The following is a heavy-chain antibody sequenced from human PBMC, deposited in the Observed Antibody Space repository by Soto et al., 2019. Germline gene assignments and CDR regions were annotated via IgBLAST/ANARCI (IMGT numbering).Heavy chain of an antibody. Sequence: QVHLQESGPGLVKPSETLSLTCSVSGGSVNTGGYYWSWIRQNPGKGLEWIGYVYSTGGTYSNPSPKGRVSIYAEPPNKTADNASTLKPAPATPADAAVDYCTRVTVGDYEGYVDLWGSGTVVIVSS. J-gene: IGHJ2*01. CDR1: GGSVNTGGYY. CDR3: TRVTVGDYEGYVDL. CDR2: VYSTGGT. V-gene: IGHV4-31*10. D-gene: IGHD4-17*01.